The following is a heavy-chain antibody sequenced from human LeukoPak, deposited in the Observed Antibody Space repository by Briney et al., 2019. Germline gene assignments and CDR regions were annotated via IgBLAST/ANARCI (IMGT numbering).Heavy chain of an antibody. J-gene: IGHJ6*02. V-gene: IGHV3-11*01. CDR3: ARVGDGYESGDWGMDV. CDR1: GFTFSDYY. Sequence: GGSLRLSCAASGFTFSDYYMSWIRQAPGKGLEWVSYISSSGSTIYYADSVKGRFTISRDNAENSLYLQMNSLRAEDTAVYYCARVGDGYESGDWGMDVWGQGTTVTVSS. CDR2: ISSSGSTI. D-gene: IGHD5-24*01.